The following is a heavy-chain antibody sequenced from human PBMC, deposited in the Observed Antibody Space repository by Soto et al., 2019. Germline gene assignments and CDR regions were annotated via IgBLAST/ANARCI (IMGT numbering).Heavy chain of an antibody. D-gene: IGHD3-9*01. Sequence: QVHLVQSGAEVRKPGASVTLSCKTSGYTFTDYAIHWVRQAPGQRPEWMGWINVANGNTKYSPKCQGRVTFTSDTSASTAYMEVSSLRSEDTAVYYCAREYFDMLTGFYSHDYWGQGTLVTVSS. V-gene: IGHV1-3*01. CDR3: AREYFDMLTGFYSHDY. CDR2: INVANGNT. CDR1: GYTFTDYA. J-gene: IGHJ4*02.